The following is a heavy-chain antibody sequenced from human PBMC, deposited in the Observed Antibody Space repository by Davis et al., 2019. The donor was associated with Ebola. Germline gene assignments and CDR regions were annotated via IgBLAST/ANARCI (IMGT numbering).Heavy chain of an antibody. CDR2: IFHSDRK. Sequence: SGPPLAKLTEILTLTCTVSWFPLRHGRMGVSGIRQPPGKALVWFAHIFHSDRKSYSTSLKSRLTIPKDTSKNQVVLTMTNMDPVDTGTYYCARIVEDSGSSACDYWGQGTLVTVSS. CDR1: WFPLRHGRMG. D-gene: IGHD3-10*01. V-gene: IGHV2-26*01. J-gene: IGHJ4*02. CDR3: ARIVEDSGSSACDY.